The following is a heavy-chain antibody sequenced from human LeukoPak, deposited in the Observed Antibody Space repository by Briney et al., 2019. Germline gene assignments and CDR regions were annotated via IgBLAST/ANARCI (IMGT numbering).Heavy chain of an antibody. CDR3: ARQLYGSDY. CDR2: VNHSGYT. D-gene: IGHD4-17*01. Sequence: SGTLSLTCDVSGVSFSTYYWSWIRQSPEKGLEWIGEVNHSGYTNYNPSLKGRVTISVDPSKNQLSLKLSSVTAADTAVYYCARQLYGSDYWGQGTLVTVSS. V-gene: IGHV4-34*01. CDR1: GVSFSTYY. J-gene: IGHJ4*02.